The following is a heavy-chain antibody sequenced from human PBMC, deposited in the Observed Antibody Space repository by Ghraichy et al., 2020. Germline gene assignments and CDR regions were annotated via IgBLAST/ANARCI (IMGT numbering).Heavy chain of an antibody. CDR2: IYYSGST. J-gene: IGHJ4*02. D-gene: IGHD3-22*01. CDR3: AREGYYYDSGGYHYYYFDY. CDR1: GGSISSDGFY. Sequence: SQTLSLTCTVSGGSISSDGFYWSWIRQLPGKGLEWIGYIYYSGSTYYNPSLKSRVTISVDTSENQFSLKLTSVTAADTAVYYCAREGYYYDSGGYHYYYFDYWGQGTLVTVSS. V-gene: IGHV4-31*03.